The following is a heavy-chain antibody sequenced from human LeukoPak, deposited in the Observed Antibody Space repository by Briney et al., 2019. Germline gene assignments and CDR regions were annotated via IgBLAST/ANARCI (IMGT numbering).Heavy chain of an antibody. CDR1: GFTFSSYS. CDR2: ISSSSSYI. V-gene: IGHV3-21*01. D-gene: IGHD6-13*01. CDR3: AKSIAAAGDNWFDP. J-gene: IGHJ5*02. Sequence: GGSLRLSRAASGFTFSSYSMNWVRQAPGKGLEWVSSISSSSSYIYYADSVKGRFTISRDNAKNSLYLQMNSLRAEDTAVYYCAKSIAAAGDNWFDPWGQGTLVTVSS.